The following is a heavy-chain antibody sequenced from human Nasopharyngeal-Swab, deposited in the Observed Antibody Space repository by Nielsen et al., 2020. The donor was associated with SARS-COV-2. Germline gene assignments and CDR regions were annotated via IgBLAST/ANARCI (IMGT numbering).Heavy chain of an antibody. V-gene: IGHV3-53*01. J-gene: IGHJ3*02. CDR2: IYSGGST. Sequence: WLREPPRQGLEWVSVIYSGGSTYYADSVKGRFTISRDNSKNTLYLQMNSLRAEDTAVYYCARSRGRDGYNYAFDIWGQGTMVTVSS. D-gene: IGHD5-24*01. CDR3: ARSRGRDGYNYAFDI.